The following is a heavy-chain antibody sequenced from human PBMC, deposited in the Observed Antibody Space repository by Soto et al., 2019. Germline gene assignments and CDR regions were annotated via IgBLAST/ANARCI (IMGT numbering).Heavy chain of an antibody. V-gene: IGHV3-30*18. CDR1: GFTFSSYG. D-gene: IGHD5-18*01. J-gene: IGHJ6*01. Sequence: QVQLVESGGGVVQPGRSLRLSCAASGFTFSSYGFHWVRQAPGKGLEWVAVISYDGSNKFCADSVKGRFTISRDNSKNTLYLQMNSLRAEDTAVYYCAKTRGYSYNYGLDVW. CDR2: ISYDGSNK. CDR3: AKTRGYSYNYGLDV.